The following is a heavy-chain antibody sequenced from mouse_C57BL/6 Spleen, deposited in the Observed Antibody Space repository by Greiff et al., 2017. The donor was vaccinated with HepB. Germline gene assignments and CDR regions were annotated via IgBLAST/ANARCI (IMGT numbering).Heavy chain of an antibody. J-gene: IGHJ4*01. Sequence: VHLVESGPGLVQPSQSLSITCTVSGFSLTSYGVHWVRQSPGKGLEWLGVIWSGGSTDYNAALISRLSISKDNSKSQVFFKMNSLQADDTAIYYCARRGSSYGAMDYWGQGTSVTVSS. CDR3: ARRGSSYGAMDY. D-gene: IGHD1-1*01. CDR1: GFSLTSYG. V-gene: IGHV2-2*01. CDR2: IWSGGST.